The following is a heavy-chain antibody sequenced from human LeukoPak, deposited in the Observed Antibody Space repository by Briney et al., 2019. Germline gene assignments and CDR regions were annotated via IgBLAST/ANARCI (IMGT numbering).Heavy chain of an antibody. CDR1: GFTFSSYA. CDR2: ISGTGYNT. Sequence: PGGFLGLSCAASGFTFSSYAMSWVRQAPGKGLEWVSGISGTGYNTYCADSVKGRFTISRDNSKNTLYLQMNSLGAEDTAVYYCAKHVSGSLFYFDYWGQRTLVTVSS. CDR3: AKHVSGSLFYFDY. D-gene: IGHD3-10*01. J-gene: IGHJ4*02. V-gene: IGHV3-23*01.